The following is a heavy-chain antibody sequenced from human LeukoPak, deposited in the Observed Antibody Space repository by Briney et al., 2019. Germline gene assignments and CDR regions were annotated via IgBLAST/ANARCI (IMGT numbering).Heavy chain of an antibody. D-gene: IGHD2-15*01. CDR2: INHSGST. J-gene: IGHJ4*02. CDR1: GGSFSGYY. Sequence: SETLPLTCAVYGGSFSGYYWSWIRQPPGKGLEWIGEINHSGSTNYNPSLKSRVTISVDTSKNQFSLKLSSVTAADTAVYYCASFVVVAAHFDYWGQGTLVTVSS. CDR3: ASFVVVAAHFDY. V-gene: IGHV4-34*01.